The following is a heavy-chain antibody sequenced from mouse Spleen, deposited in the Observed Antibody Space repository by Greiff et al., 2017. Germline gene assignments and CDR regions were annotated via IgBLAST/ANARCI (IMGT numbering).Heavy chain of an antibody. CDR1: GFAFSSYD. CDR3: ARLGYYGPYAMDY. Sequence: EVQGVESGGGLVKPGGSLKLSCAASGFAFSSYDMSWVRQTPEKRLEWVAYISSGGGSTYYPDTVKGRFTISRDNAKNTLYLQMSSLKSEDTAMYYCARLGYYGPYAMDYWGQGTSVTVSS. V-gene: IGHV5-12-1*01. J-gene: IGHJ4*01. D-gene: IGHD1-2*01. CDR2: ISSGGGST.